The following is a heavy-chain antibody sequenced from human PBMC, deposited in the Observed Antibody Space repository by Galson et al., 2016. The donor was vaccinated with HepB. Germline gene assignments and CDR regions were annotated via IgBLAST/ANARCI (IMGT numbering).Heavy chain of an antibody. CDR1: GFTFSTYP. Sequence: SLRLSCAASGFTFSTYPMGWVRQAPGKGPEWVSGINAGGNNRYYSDSVKGRFAISRDNSKNTLYLQMNSLRAEDTAVYYCARVSPVDYYYYMDVWGRGTTVTVS. V-gene: IGHV3-23*01. J-gene: IGHJ6*03. CDR3: ARVSPVDYYYYMDV. CDR2: INAGGNNR.